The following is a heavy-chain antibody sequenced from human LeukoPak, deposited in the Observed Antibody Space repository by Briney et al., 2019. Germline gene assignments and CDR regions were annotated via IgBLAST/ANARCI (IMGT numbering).Heavy chain of an antibody. J-gene: IGHJ5*02. CDR3: ARGGYDILTGLWDWFDP. CDR1: GGSISSYY. V-gene: IGHV4-59*01. D-gene: IGHD3-9*01. Sequence: PSETLSLTCTVSGGSISSYYWSWIRQPPGKGLEWIGYIYYSGSTNYNPSLKSRVTISVDTSKNQFSLKLSPVTAADTAVYYCARGGYDILTGLWDWFDPWGQGTLVTVSS. CDR2: IYYSGST.